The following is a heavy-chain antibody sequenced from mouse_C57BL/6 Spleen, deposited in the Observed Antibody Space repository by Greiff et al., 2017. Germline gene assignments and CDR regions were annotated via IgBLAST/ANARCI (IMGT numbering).Heavy chain of an antibody. Sequence: VQLKQSGPELVKPGASVKISCKASGYSFTDYNMNWVKQSNGKSLEWIGVIYPNYGTTSYNQKFKGKATLTVDQSSSTAYMQLNSLTSEDSAVYYCARCSYSNYVAFDYWGQGTTLTVSS. J-gene: IGHJ2*01. CDR2: IYPNYGTT. CDR3: ARCSYSNYVAFDY. CDR1: GYSFTDYN. D-gene: IGHD2-5*01. V-gene: IGHV1-39*01.